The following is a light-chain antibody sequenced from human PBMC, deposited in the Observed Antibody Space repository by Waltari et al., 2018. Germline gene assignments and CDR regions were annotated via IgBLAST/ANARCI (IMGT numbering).Light chain of an antibody. CDR3: NSRDSSGNHVI. Sequence: SSELTQDPTVSVALGQTVRITCQGDTLRDYYASWYQLKPGQAPVLLIYGKNNRPSGIPDRFPGSTSGNTSSLTITGAQAEDEADFYCNSRDSSGNHVIFGGGTKLTVL. V-gene: IGLV3-19*01. CDR2: GKN. J-gene: IGLJ2*01. CDR1: TLRDYY.